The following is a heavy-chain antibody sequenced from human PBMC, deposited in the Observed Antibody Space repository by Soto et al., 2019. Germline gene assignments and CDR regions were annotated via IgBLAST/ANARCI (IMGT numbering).Heavy chain of an antibody. CDR3: TKAGGWYYYDSSGPPDASHV. V-gene: IGHV3-23*01. CDR2: ISVNGRT. CDR1: VFTFNFYA. Sequence: WWSLRLSCSASVFTFNFYAMAWFRQAPGKGLEWVSGISVNGRTNYADSVKGRFAISRDNSKNMVFLQMDTLRAEDTALYYCTKAGGWYYYDSSGPPDASHVWGQGTMVTVSS. J-gene: IGHJ3*01. D-gene: IGHD3-22*01.